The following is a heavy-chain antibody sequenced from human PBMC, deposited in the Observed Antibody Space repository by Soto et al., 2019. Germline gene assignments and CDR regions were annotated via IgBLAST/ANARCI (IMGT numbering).Heavy chain of an antibody. CDR3: ARVALGYCSGGSCRNYWYVDL. V-gene: IGHV3-64*01. Sequence: GGSLRLSCAASGFTFSSYAMHWVRQAPGKGLEYVSAISSNGGSTYYANSVKGRFTISRDNSKNTLYLQMGSLRAEDMAVYYCARVALGYCSGGSCRNYWYVDLWGRGTLVTLSS. CDR1: GFTFSSYA. D-gene: IGHD2-15*01. J-gene: IGHJ2*01. CDR2: ISSNGGST.